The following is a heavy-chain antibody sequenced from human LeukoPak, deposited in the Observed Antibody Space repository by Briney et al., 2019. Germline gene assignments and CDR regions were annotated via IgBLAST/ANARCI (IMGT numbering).Heavy chain of an antibody. CDR3: ARDVVATISALYYYYYYMDV. V-gene: IGHV7-4-1*02. CDR2: INTNTGNP. CDR1: GYTFTSYA. Sequence: ASVKVSCKASGYTFTSYAMNWVRQAPGQGLEWMGWINTNTGNPTYAQGFTGRFVFSLDTSVSTAYLQISSLKAEDTAVYYCARDVVATISALYYYYYYMDVWGKGTTVTVSS. D-gene: IGHD5-12*01. J-gene: IGHJ6*03.